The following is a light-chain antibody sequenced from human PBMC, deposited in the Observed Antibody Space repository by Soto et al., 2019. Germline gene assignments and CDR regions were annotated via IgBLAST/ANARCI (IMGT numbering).Light chain of an antibody. J-gene: IGLJ2*01. V-gene: IGLV2-8*01. CDR3: STYAGSKTL. CDR2: EVS. Sequence: QSALTQPPSASGSPGQSVTISCTGTSSDVGGYNYVSWYQQHPGKAPKLMIYEVSQRTSGVPDRFSGFKSGNTASLTVSGLQAEDEAHYYCSTYAGSKTLFGGGTKLTVL. CDR1: SSDVGGYNY.